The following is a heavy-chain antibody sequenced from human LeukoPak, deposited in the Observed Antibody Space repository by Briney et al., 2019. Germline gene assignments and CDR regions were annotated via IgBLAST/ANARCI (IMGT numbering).Heavy chain of an antibody. J-gene: IGHJ6*02. CDR1: GGTFSSYA. CDR2: IIPILGIA. CDR3: ARDPSSGSYYDRPYYYGMDV. D-gene: IGHD3-10*01. Sequence: SVKVSCKASGGTFSSYAISWVRQAPGQGLEWMERIIPILGIANYAQKFQGRVTITADKPTSTAYMELSSLRSEDTAVYYCARDPSSGSYYDRPYYYGMDVWGQGTTVTVSS. V-gene: IGHV1-69*04.